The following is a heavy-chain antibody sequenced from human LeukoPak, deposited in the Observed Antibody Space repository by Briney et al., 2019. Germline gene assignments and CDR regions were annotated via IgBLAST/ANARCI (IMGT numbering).Heavy chain of an antibody. Sequence: GGSLRLSCAASGFTFSSYAMSWVRQAPGKGLEWVSSISADGDDTYYAGSVKGRFTISRDNSKNALYLQMTSLRVEDTAIYYCAKDGCSSTSCYYFDYWGQGTLVTVSS. CDR3: AKDGCSSTSCYYFDY. J-gene: IGHJ4*02. CDR2: ISADGDDT. CDR1: GFTFSSYA. V-gene: IGHV3-23*01. D-gene: IGHD2-2*01.